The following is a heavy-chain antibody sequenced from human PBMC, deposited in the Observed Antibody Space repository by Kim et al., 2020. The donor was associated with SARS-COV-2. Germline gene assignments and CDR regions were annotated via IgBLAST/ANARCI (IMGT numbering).Heavy chain of an antibody. V-gene: IGHV1-69*13. D-gene: IGHD3-3*01. CDR3: ARAGSITIFGVVMHTFDY. CDR2: IIPIFGTA. J-gene: IGHJ4*02. Sequence: SVKVSCKASGGTFSSYAISWVRQAPGQGLEWMGGIIPIFGTANYAQKFQGRVTITADESTSTAYMELSSLRSEDTAVYYCARAGSITIFGVVMHTFDYWGQGTLVTVSS. CDR1: GGTFSSYA.